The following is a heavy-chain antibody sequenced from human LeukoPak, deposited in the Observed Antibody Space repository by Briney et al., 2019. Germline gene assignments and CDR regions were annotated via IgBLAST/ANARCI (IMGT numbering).Heavy chain of an antibody. CDR2: INPNSGGT. Sequence: ASVRVSCKASGYTFSGYYIFWVRRAPGQGLEWMGWINPNSGGTNYAPEFQGRLTMTRDTSITTAYMELSTLRSDDTAVYYCALIGDHAWFDPWGQGTLVTVSS. D-gene: IGHD3-10*01. J-gene: IGHJ5*02. CDR1: GYTFSGYY. V-gene: IGHV1-2*02. CDR3: ALIGDHAWFDP.